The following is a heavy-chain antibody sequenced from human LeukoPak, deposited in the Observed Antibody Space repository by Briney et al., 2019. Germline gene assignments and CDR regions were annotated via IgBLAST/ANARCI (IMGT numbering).Heavy chain of an antibody. CDR2: IYPGDSDT. V-gene: IGHV5-51*01. J-gene: IGHJ4*02. CDR3: ATAPMYSSGWSHPDY. Sequence: GESLKISCKGSGYSFTSYWIGWVRQMPGKGLEWMGIIYPGDSDTRYSPSFQGQVTISADKSISTAYLQWSSLKASDTAMYYCATAPMYSSGWSHPDYWGQGTLVTVSS. CDR1: GYSFTSYW. D-gene: IGHD6-19*01.